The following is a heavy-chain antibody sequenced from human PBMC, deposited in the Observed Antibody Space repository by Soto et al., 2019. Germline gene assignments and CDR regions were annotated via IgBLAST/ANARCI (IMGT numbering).Heavy chain of an antibody. V-gene: IGHV1-3*01. D-gene: IGHD5-18*01. Sequence: ASVKVSCKASGYTFTSYAMHWVRQAPGQRLEWMGWINAGNGNTKYSQKFQGRVTITRDTSASTAYMELSSLRSEDTAVYYCARDRSIVTDYYYMDVWGKGTTVTVSS. CDR3: ARDRSIVTDYYYMDV. CDR1: GYTFTSYA. CDR2: INAGNGNT. J-gene: IGHJ6*03.